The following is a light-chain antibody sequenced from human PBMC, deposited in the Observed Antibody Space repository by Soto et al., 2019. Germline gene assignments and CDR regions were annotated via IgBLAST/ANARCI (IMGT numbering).Light chain of an antibody. J-gene: IGKJ5*01. Sequence: DSQMTQSPSSLSASVGDRVTITCRASQGISNYLACYQRKPGKVPDLLISSASTSQSGAPSRFSGSGSGTDFTPTIRSLQPEDSATYYCQQYNYYYTFGQGTRLEIK. CDR1: QGISNY. CDR2: SAS. V-gene: IGKV1-27*01. CDR3: QQYNYYYT.